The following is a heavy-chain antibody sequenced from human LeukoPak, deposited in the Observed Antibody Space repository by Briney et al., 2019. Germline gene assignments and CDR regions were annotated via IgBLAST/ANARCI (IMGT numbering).Heavy chain of an antibody. CDR2: ISYDGSNK. V-gene: IGHV3-30*04. CDR3: ARGRYCSGGTCYSYFHYYGMDV. CDR1: GFTFTSYA. J-gene: IGHJ6*04. D-gene: IGHD2-15*01. Sequence: GRSLRLSCAASGFTFTSYAMHWVRQAPGKGLEWVAVISYDGSNKYYADSVKGQFTISRDNSKNTLYLQMNRLRPEDPAVYYCARGRYCSGGTCYSYFHYYGMDVWGKGTTVAVSS.